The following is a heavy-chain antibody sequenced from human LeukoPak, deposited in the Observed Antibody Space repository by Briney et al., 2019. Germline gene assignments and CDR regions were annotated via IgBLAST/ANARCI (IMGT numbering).Heavy chain of an antibody. V-gene: IGHV7-4-1*02. CDR2: INTNTGNP. CDR1: GDTFTNYG. CDR3: ASSYGSGSYPYDY. Sequence: VASVKVSCKASGDTFTNYGISWVRQAPGQGLEWMGWINTNTGNPTYAQGFTGRFVFSLDTSVSTAYLQISSLKAEDTAVYYCASSYGSGSYPYDYWGQGTLVTVSS. D-gene: IGHD3-10*01. J-gene: IGHJ4*02.